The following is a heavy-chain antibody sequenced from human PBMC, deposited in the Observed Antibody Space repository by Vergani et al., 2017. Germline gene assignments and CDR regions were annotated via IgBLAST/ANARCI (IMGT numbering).Heavy chain of an antibody. CDR2: MDYSGNS. D-gene: IGHD6-6*01. CDR3: ASKREACRAAYCNSYDF. V-gene: IGHV4-39*01. Sequence: QVQLQESGPGLVKPSETLSLTCTVSGDSVTSTDYHWGWIRQPPGKGMEWVGSMDYSGNSSYNPSLESRISISFETPKNQYSLRLTSVAAADTAVYYCASKREACRAAYCNSYDFWGPGALVGVSS. CDR1: GDSVTSTDYH. J-gene: IGHJ4*02.